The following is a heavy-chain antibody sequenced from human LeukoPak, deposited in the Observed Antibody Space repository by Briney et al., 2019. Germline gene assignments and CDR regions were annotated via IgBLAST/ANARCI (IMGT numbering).Heavy chain of an antibody. CDR2: ISGSGADT. CDR1: GFTFSGFD. V-gene: IGHV3-23*01. Sequence: GGFLRLSCATSGFTFSGFDMTWVRQAPGKGLQWVSSISGSGADTDYADFVKGRFTISRDNSKNTLYLQMNFPRLDDTAIYYCAKGPGTGSTSYFDYWGQGTLVTVSS. CDR3: AKGPGTGSTSYFDY. D-gene: IGHD3/OR15-3a*01. J-gene: IGHJ4*02.